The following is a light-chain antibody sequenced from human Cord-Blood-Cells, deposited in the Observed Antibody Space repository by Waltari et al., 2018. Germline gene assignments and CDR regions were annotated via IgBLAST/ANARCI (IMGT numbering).Light chain of an antibody. J-gene: IGLJ3*02. CDR2: DVS. Sequence: QSALTQPASVSGSPGQSITISCTGTRSDVGGYNYVSWYPQHPGKAPKLMIYDVSKRPSGVSNRFSGSKSGNTASLTISGLQAEDEADYYCSSYTSSSTWVFGGGTKLTVL. CDR1: RSDVGGYNY. V-gene: IGLV2-14*01. CDR3: SSYTSSSTWV.